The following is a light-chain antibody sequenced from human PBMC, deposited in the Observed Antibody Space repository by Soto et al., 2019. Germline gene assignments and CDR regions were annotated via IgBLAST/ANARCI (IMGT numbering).Light chain of an antibody. Sequence: QSVLTQPPSASGSPGQSVTISCTRTSSDVGGYNYDSWYQQHPGKAPTLIIYDVTRRPSGVPDRFSGFKSGNRASLTVSGLEAEDEDDYYWSSNAGSKSVVFGGGTKVTVL. V-gene: IGLV2-8*01. CDR1: SSDVGGYNY. CDR2: DVT. CDR3: SSNAGSKSVV. J-gene: IGLJ2*01.